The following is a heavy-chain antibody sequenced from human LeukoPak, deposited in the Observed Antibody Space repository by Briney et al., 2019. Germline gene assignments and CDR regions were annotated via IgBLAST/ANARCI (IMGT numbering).Heavy chain of an antibody. CDR2: IKQDGSER. V-gene: IGHV3-7*05. J-gene: IGHJ6*02. Sequence: GGSLRLSCAASGFTFSSYWMTWVRQAPGKGLEWVANIKQDGSERSYVDSVKGRFTISRDNAKNSLYLQMNSLRAEDTAVYYCARDLLYYYGMDVWGQGTTVTVSS. CDR3: ARDLLYYYGMDV. CDR1: GFTFSSYW.